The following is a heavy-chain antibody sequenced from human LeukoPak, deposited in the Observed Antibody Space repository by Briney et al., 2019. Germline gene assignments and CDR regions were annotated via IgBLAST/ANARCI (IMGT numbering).Heavy chain of an antibody. J-gene: IGHJ3*02. CDR1: GGSITHYY. Sequence: SETLSLTCSVSGGSITHYYWTWIRQPPGKTLEWIGYSYYSGSTKYNPSLKSRVTISVDTSNNQFSLNLRSVTAADTAVYYCATTTSGGDAFDIWGQGTMVTVSS. D-gene: IGHD1-26*01. CDR2: SYYSGST. CDR3: ATTTSGGDAFDI. V-gene: IGHV4-59*01.